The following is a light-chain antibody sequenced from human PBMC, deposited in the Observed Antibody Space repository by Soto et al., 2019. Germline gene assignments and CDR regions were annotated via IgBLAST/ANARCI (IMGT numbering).Light chain of an antibody. CDR3: CSYRSGTSPYYV. CDR1: SSDIGGYKD. Sequence: QSALNQPASVSGSPGQSITISCTGTSSDIGGYKDVSWYQQHPGKAPQVLIFEVSYRPYGISNRFSGSKYGNVASLTISGLQAEDEADYYCCSYRSGTSPYYVFGTGTKVTVL. V-gene: IGLV2-14*03. J-gene: IGLJ1*01. CDR2: EVS.